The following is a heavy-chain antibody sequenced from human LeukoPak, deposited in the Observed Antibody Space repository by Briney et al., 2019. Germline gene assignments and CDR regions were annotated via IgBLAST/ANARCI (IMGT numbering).Heavy chain of an antibody. CDR3: ARDSPAIAAAGTDY. Sequence: GGSLRLSCAASGFTFSSYSMNWVRQAPGKGLEWVSSISSSGSYIYYADSVKGRFTISRDNAKNSLYLQMNSLRAEDTAVYYCARDSPAIAAAGTDYWGQGTLVTVSS. V-gene: IGHV3-21*01. CDR2: ISSSGSYI. J-gene: IGHJ4*02. D-gene: IGHD6-13*01. CDR1: GFTFSSYS.